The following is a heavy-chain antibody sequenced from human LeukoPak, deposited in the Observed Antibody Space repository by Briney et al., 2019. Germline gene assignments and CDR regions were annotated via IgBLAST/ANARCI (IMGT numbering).Heavy chain of an antibody. V-gene: IGHV4-34*01. CDR3: ARGRVLRDYYDSSGYYPYYFDY. D-gene: IGHD3-22*01. J-gene: IGHJ4*02. CDR1: GGSFSGYY. Sequence: SETLSLTCAVYGGSFSGYYWSWIHQPPGKGLEWIGEINHSGSTNYNPSLKSRVTISVDTSKNQFSLKLSSVTAADTAVYYCARGRVLRDYYDSSGYYPYYFDYWGQGTLVTVSS. CDR2: INHSGST.